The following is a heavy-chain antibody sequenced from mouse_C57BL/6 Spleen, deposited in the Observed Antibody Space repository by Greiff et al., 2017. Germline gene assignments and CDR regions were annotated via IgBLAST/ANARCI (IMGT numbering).Heavy chain of an antibody. CDR2: ISSGSSTI. Sequence: EVKLVESGGGLVKPGGSLKLSCAASGFTFSDYGMHWVRQAPEKGLEWVAYISSGSSTIYYADKVKGRFTISRDNAKNTLFLQMSSLRSEDTAMYYCARVELGRYYFDYWGQGTTLTVSS. CDR1: GFTFSDYG. D-gene: IGHD4-1*01. J-gene: IGHJ2*01. CDR3: ARVELGRYYFDY. V-gene: IGHV5-17*01.